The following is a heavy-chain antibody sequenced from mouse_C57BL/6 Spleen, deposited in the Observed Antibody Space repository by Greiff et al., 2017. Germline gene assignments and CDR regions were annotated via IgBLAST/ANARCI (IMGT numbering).Heavy chain of an antibody. D-gene: IGHD1-1*01. J-gene: IGHJ2*01. CDR2: IYPSDSET. CDR1: GYNFTSYW. CDR3: ARGSRIDPHSWDY. Sequence: VQLQQPGAELVRPGSSVKLSCKASGYNFTSYWMDWVKQRPGQGLEWIGNIYPSDSETHYNQKFKDKATLTVDKSSSTAYMQLSSLTSEDSAVYYCARGSRIDPHSWDYWGQGTTLTVSS. V-gene: IGHV1-61*01.